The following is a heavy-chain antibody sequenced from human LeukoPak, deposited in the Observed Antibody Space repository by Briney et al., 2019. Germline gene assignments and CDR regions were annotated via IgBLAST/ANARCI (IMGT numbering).Heavy chain of an antibody. CDR3: ARVKYTYWYFDL. Sequence: ASVKVSCKASGYTFTSYGISWVGQAPGQGGEWMGWISAYNGNTNYAQKLQGRVTMTTDTSTSTAYMELRSLRPDDTAAYYCARVKYTYWYFDLWGRGTLVTVSS. CDR1: GYTFTSYG. J-gene: IGHJ2*01. D-gene: IGHD2-2*02. CDR2: ISAYNGNT. V-gene: IGHV1-18*01.